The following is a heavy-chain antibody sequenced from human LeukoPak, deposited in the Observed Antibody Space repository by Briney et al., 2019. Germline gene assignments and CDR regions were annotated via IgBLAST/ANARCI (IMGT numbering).Heavy chain of an antibody. D-gene: IGHD3-3*01. CDR2: INHSGST. CDR3: ARGRPVIRFLQWRQSNWFDH. CDR1: GLSFSGYY. Sequence: SETLSLTCAVYGLSFSGYYLSWIRQPPGKGLEWIGEINHSGSTNYNTSLKSRVTISVVTSKNQYSLKLSSVTAADTAVYYCARGRPVIRFLQWRQSNWFDHWGQGTLVTVSS. J-gene: IGHJ5*02. V-gene: IGHV4-34*01.